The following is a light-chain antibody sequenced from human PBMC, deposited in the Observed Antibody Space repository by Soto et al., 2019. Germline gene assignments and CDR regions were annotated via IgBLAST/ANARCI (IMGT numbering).Light chain of an antibody. CDR1: QSISSNF. CDR2: GAS. J-gene: IGKJ1*01. Sequence: EIVLTQSPGTLSLSPGEGATLSCRASQSISSNFLAWYQQKRGQAPRLLIHGASNRATSIPDRFSGSGSGTDFTLTITRLEPEDFAVYYCQQYGGSPRTFGQGTKVEVK. V-gene: IGKV3-20*01. CDR3: QQYGGSPRT.